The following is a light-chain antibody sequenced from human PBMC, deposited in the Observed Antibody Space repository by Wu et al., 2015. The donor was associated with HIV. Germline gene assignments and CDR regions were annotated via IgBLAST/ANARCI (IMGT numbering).Light chain of an antibody. CDR1: QSISSSH. V-gene: IGKV3D-20*02. Sequence: EIVLTQSPGTLSLSPGERATLSCRASQSISSSHLAWYQQKTGQAPRLLIYGASNRATGIPDRFSGTGSGTDFTLTISSLEPEDFAVYYCQHRHSWPFTFGPGTKVDLK. J-gene: IGKJ3*01. CDR3: QHRHSWPFT. CDR2: GAS.